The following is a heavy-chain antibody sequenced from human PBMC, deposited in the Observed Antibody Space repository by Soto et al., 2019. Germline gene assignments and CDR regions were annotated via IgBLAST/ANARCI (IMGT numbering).Heavy chain of an antibody. V-gene: IGHV4-30-2*01. J-gene: IGHJ4*02. D-gene: IGHD4-17*01. CDR1: GGSISSGGYS. Sequence: QLQLQESGSGLVKPSQTLSLTCAVSGGSISSGGYSWSWIRQPPGKGLEWIGYIYHSGSTYYNPSLKSRGTISVDTSRNEFSLELSSVTAADTAVYYCARAPIDTTAHHYFDYWGQGTLVTVSS. CDR3: ARAPIDTTAHHYFDY. CDR2: IYHSGST.